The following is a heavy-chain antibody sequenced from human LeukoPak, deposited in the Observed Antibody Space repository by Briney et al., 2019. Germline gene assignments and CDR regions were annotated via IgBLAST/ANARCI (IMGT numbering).Heavy chain of an antibody. Sequence: ASVKVSCKASGYTFTGYYMHWVRQAPGQGLGWMGWINPNSGGTNYAQKFQGRVTMTRDTSISTAYMELSRLRSDDTAVYYCARALQCGGDCYSFDPWGQGTLVTVSS. CDR3: ARALQCGGDCYSFDP. D-gene: IGHD2-21*02. CDR2: INPNSGGT. CDR1: GYTFTGYY. J-gene: IGHJ5*02. V-gene: IGHV1-2*02.